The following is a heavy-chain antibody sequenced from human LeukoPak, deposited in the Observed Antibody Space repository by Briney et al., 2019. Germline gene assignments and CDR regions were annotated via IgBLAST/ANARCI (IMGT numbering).Heavy chain of an antibody. D-gene: IGHD1-26*01. CDR2: IDQSGSTK. CDR3: VRDKEGRSGAIYYDAFDV. Sequence: PGGSLRLXCAASGFTFNTYWMIWVRQAPGKGLEWVANIDQSGSTKYYVDSLKGRFTISRDNAKNSLYLQMNSLRAEDTAVYYCVRDKEGRSGAIYYDAFDVWGQGTMVTVSS. V-gene: IGHV3-7*01. J-gene: IGHJ3*01. CDR1: GFTFNTYW.